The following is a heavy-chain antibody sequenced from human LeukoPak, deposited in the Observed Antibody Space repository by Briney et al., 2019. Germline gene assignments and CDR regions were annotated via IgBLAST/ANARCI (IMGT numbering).Heavy chain of an antibody. Sequence: SVKVSCKASGGTFSSYAISWVRQAPGQGLEWMGRIIPILGIANYAQKFQGRVTITADKSTSTAYMELSSLRSEDTAVYYCAIFLSSSSVAFDIWGQGTMVTVSS. V-gene: IGHV1-69*04. J-gene: IGHJ3*02. CDR1: GGTFSSYA. D-gene: IGHD6-6*01. CDR3: AIFLSSSSVAFDI. CDR2: IIPILGIA.